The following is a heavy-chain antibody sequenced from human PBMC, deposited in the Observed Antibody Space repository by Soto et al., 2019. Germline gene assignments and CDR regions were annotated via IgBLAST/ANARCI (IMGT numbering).Heavy chain of an antibody. CDR3: ATGSPYYYGMEV. Sequence: EVQLVESGGGLVQPGGSLRLSCVASGFSLTSFWMNWVRQGPGQGLQWVSRVNSDGTTTIYADSVKGRFTISRDNAKNMMYLEMNSLRADDTGVYSCATGSPYYYGMEVWGQGTTVTVS. D-gene: IGHD3-10*01. CDR2: VNSDGTTT. J-gene: IGHJ6*02. CDR1: GFSLTSFW. V-gene: IGHV3-74*01.